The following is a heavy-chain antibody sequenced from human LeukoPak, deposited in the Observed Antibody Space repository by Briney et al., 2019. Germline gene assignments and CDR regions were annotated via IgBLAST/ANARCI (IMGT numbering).Heavy chain of an antibody. CDR1: GYTFTSYA. CDR2: INTNTGNP. D-gene: IGHD3-22*01. Sequence: ASVKVSCKASGYTFTSYAMNWVRQAPGQGLEWMGWINTNTGNPTYAQGFTGRFVFSLNTSVSTAYLQISSLKAEDTAVYYCARGVSRYYYDSSGYYWNDAFDIWGQGTMVTVSS. V-gene: IGHV7-4-1*02. J-gene: IGHJ3*02. CDR3: ARGVSRYYYDSSGYYWNDAFDI.